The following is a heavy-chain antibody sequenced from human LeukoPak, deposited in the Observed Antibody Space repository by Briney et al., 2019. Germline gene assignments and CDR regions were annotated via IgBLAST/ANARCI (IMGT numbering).Heavy chain of an antibody. Sequence: PGRSLRLSCAASGFAFNTYALHWVRQAPGKGLEWVAIISSDGINTYYADSVEGRFSISRDNSKNMLYLQMDSLRAEDTAMYYCAXXXRXADTTGYYSHFGYWGQGTLVTVSS. D-gene: IGHD3-22*01. J-gene: IGHJ4*02. CDR1: GFAFNTYA. CDR2: ISSDGINT. V-gene: IGHV3-30*04. CDR3: AXXXRXADTTGYYSHFGY.